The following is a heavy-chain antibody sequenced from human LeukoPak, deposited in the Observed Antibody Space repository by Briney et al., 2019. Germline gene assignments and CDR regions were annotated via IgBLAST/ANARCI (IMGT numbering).Heavy chain of an antibody. CDR2: ISSSGSTI. J-gene: IGHJ4*02. CDR3: ARGKYSFDY. CDR1: GFTFSDSY. V-gene: IGHV3-11*01. Sequence: GSLRLSCAASGFTFSDSYMSWIRQAPGKGLEYISYISSSGSTIYYADSVKGRFTLSRDNAKNSLSLEMNSLRAEDTAVYYCARGKYSFDYWGQGTLVTVPS.